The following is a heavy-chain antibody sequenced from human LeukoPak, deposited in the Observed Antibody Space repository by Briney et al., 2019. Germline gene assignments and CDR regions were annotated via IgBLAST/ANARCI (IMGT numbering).Heavy chain of an antibody. CDR2: FYSGGKT. Sequence: GGSLTLSCAASGFSVSTSYINWVRQAPGKGLEWVSVFYSGGKTYYVDSVKGRFTISRDTSKNTLYLQMSSLRAEDTAIYFCARGQRAAAGCDYWGQGTLVTVSS. D-gene: IGHD6-13*01. J-gene: IGHJ4*02. CDR3: ARGQRAAAGCDY. V-gene: IGHV3-66*01. CDR1: GFSVSTSY.